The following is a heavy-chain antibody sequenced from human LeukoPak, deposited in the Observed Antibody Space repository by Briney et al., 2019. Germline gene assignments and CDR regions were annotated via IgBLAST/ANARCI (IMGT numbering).Heavy chain of an antibody. CDR1: GYTFTGYY. D-gene: IGHD5-12*01. J-gene: IGHJ4*02. V-gene: IGHV1-18*04. Sequence: ASVKVSCKASGYTFTGYYMHWVRQAPGQGLEWMGWISAYNGNTNYAQRLQGRVTMATDTSTSTAYMELRSLRSDDTAVYYCARDRDRATIGVITLNYWGQGTLVTVSS. CDR2: ISAYNGNT. CDR3: ARDRDRATIGVITLNY.